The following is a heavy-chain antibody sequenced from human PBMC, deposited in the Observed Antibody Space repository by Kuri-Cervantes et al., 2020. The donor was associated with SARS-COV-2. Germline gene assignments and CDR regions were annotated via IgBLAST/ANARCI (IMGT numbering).Heavy chain of an antibody. CDR1: GSTFSSYA. Sequence: SLKVSCKASGSTFSSYAISWVRQAPGQGLEWMGGIIPIFGTANYAQKFQGRVTITADESTSTAYMELSSLRSEDTAVYYCARNPYGDSPNLYYFDYWGQGTLVTVSS. V-gene: IGHV1-69*13. D-gene: IGHD4-17*01. J-gene: IGHJ4*02. CDR2: IIPIFGTA. CDR3: ARNPYGDSPNLYYFDY.